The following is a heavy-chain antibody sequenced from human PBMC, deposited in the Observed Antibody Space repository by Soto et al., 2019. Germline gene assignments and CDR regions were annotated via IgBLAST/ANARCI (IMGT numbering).Heavy chain of an antibody. J-gene: IGHJ3*02. Sequence: QVQLQESGPGLVKPSETLSLTCTVSGGSISSYYWSWIRQPPGKGLEWIGYIYYSGSTNYNPSLKSRVTISVDTSKNQFSLKLSSVTAADTAVYYCARIDVDAFDIWGQGTMVTVSS. CDR3: ARIDVDAFDI. CDR1: GGSISSYY. V-gene: IGHV4-59*08. CDR2: IYYSGST.